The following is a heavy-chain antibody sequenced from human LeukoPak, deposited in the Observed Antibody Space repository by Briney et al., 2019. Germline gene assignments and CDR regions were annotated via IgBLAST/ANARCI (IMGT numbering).Heavy chain of an antibody. Sequence: SETLSLTCAVYGGSFSGYYWSWIRQPPGKGLGWIGEINHSGSTNYNPSLKSRVTISVDTSKNQFSLKLSSVTAADTAVYYCVRYSSSYNWFDPWGQGTLVTVSS. CDR1: GGSFSGYY. CDR3: VRYSSSYNWFDP. V-gene: IGHV4-34*01. D-gene: IGHD6-13*01. J-gene: IGHJ5*02. CDR2: INHSGST.